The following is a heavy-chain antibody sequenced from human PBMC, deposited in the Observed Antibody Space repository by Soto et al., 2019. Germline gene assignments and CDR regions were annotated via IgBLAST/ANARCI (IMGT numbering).Heavy chain of an antibody. Sequence: QVQLVESGGGVVQPGRSLRLSCAASGFTFSSYAMHWVRQAPGKGLEWVAVISYDGSNKYYADSVKGRFTISRDNSKNTLYLQMNSLRAKDTAVYYCARDFDYWGQGTLVTVSS. CDR2: ISYDGSNK. V-gene: IGHV3-30-3*01. CDR1: GFTFSSYA. J-gene: IGHJ4*02. CDR3: ARDFDY.